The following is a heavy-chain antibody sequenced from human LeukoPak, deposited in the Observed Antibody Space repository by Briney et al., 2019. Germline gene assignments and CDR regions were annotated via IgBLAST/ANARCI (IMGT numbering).Heavy chain of an antibody. J-gene: IGHJ4*02. D-gene: IGHD3-10*01. V-gene: IGHV4-34*01. Sequence: PSETLSLTCAAYGGSFSGYYWSWIRQPPGKGLEWIGEINHSGSTNYNPSLKSRVTISVDTSKNQFSLKLSSVTAADTAVYYCARGQRTMVRGVIPYWGQGTLVTVSS. CDR2: INHSGST. CDR1: GGSFSGYY. CDR3: ARGQRTMVRGVIPY.